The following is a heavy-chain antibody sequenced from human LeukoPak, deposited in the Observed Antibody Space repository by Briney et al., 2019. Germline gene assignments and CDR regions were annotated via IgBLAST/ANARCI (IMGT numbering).Heavy chain of an antibody. CDR2: ISGSGGRT. Sequence: GGSLRLSCAASGFTFSSYAMSWVRQAPGKGLEWVSAISGSGGRTYYADSVKGRFSISRDNSKNTLYLQLNSLRAEDTAVYYCAKEKAGYCSSTSCFDGYDYWGQGTLVTVSS. D-gene: IGHD2-2*01. CDR1: GFTFSSYA. J-gene: IGHJ4*02. V-gene: IGHV3-23*01. CDR3: AKEKAGYCSSTSCFDGYDY.